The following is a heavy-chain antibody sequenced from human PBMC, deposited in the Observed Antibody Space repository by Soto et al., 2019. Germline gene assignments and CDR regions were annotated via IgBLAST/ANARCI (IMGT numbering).Heavy chain of an antibody. D-gene: IGHD6-13*01. CDR1: GDTFSDHY. CDR3: VRTLAATGKEVDSFDL. Sequence: VASVKVSCKASGDTFSDHYIHWMRQAPGQGLEWMGWIKPNSGDTRYGQEFHGRVTMTRDTSISTAYMEVTRLTSDDTAVYYCVRTLAATGKEVDSFDLWGQGTMFTVSS. J-gene: IGHJ3*01. CDR2: IKPNSGDT. V-gene: IGHV1-2*02.